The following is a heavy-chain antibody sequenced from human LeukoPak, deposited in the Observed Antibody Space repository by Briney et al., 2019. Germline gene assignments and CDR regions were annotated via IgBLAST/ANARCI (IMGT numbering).Heavy chain of an antibody. CDR3: ARAIVVVPAARWFDP. J-gene: IGHJ5*02. Sequence: PSETLSLTCTGSGGSISSYYWSWIRQPPGKGLEWLGYIYYSGSTNYNPSLKSRVTISVDTSKNQFSLKLSSVTAADTAVYYCARAIVVVPAARWFDPWGQGTLVTVSS. V-gene: IGHV4-59*01. CDR1: GGSISSYY. CDR2: IYYSGST. D-gene: IGHD2-2*01.